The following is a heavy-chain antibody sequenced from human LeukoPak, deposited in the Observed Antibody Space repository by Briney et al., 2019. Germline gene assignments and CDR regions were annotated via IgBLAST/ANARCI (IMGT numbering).Heavy chain of an antibody. CDR1: GASITRYF. V-gene: IGHV4-59*01. CDR2: ISSGGST. J-gene: IGHJ4*02. Sequence: PSETLSLTCTVSGASITRYFWNWIRQPPGKELEWIGYISSGGSTNYNPSLKSRVTMSIDTSKNQFSLKLTSATAADTAVYYCARDQGTYYFDYWGQGTLVTVSP. CDR3: ARDQGTYYFDY. D-gene: IGHD1-1*01.